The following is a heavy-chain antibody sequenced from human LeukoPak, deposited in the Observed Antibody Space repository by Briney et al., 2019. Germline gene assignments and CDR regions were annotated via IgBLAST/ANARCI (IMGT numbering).Heavy chain of an antibody. CDR2: LSGGSDHI. Sequence: GGSLRLSCAASGFTFSSYNMYWVRQAPGQGLEWVSSLSGGSDHIYYADPVKGRFTISRDNAKNSLYLQMNSLRAEDTAVYYCARTGRGITRARRGDYWGQGTLVTVSS. CDR1: GFTFSSYN. V-gene: IGHV3-21*04. CDR3: ARTGRGITRARRGDY. D-gene: IGHD3-16*01. J-gene: IGHJ4*02.